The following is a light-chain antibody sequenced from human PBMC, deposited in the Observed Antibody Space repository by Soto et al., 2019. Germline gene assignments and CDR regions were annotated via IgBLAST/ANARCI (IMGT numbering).Light chain of an antibody. V-gene: IGKV3-20*01. Sequence: ESVLTQSPGTLSLSPGERATLSCRASQTVSSSYLAWYQQKPGQAPRLLIYGASNRATGIPDRFSGSGSGADFTLTITRLEPEDFAVYYCQQYGGSTPWTLGQGTKVETK. CDR1: QTVSSSY. CDR3: QQYGGSTPWT. CDR2: GAS. J-gene: IGKJ1*01.